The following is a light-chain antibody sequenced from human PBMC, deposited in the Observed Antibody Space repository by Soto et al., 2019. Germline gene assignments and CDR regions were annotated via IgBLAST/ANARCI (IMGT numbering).Light chain of an antibody. V-gene: IGKV1-16*01. CDR3: QQYYGYPHT. Sequence: DIQMTQSPSSLSASVGDKVTITCRTSQGVENYLAWFQQKPGKAPKSLIYGAPSLQSGVPSRFSGSGSGTDFTFTISSLQAEDFATYYCQQYYGYPHTFGQGTKVEIK. CDR2: GAP. CDR1: QGVENY. J-gene: IGKJ1*01.